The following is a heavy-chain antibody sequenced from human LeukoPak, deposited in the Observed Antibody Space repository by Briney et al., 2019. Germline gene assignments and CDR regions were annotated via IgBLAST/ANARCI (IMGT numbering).Heavy chain of an antibody. V-gene: IGHV4-61*02. CDR2: IYAGGRS. D-gene: IGHD7-27*01. CDR3: ARRDWGSYWFDY. Sequence: SQTLSLTCTVSNVSISSGSHYWNWIRQPAGKGLEWIGRIYAGGRSNYNPSLRSRVTISVDTSKNQFSLRLSSVTATDTAVYYCARRDWGSYWFDYWGQGTLVTVSS. CDR1: NVSISSGSHY. J-gene: IGHJ4*02.